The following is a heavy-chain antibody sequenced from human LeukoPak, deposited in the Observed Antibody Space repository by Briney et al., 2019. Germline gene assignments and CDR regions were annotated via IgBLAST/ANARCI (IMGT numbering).Heavy chain of an antibody. CDR2: ISSNGGST. J-gene: IGHJ4*02. V-gene: IGHV3-64*01. Sequence: GGSLRLSCAASGFTFSSYAMHWVRQAPGKGLEYVSAISSNGGSTYYANSVKGRFTISRDNSKNTLYLQMGSLRAEDMAVYYCASLSSGWYGYWGQGTLVTVSS. CDR3: ASLSSGWYGY. CDR1: GFTFSSYA. D-gene: IGHD6-19*01.